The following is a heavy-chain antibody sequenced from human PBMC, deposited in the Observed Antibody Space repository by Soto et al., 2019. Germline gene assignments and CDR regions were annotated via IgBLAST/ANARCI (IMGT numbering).Heavy chain of an antibody. CDR1: GFPFTTYG. D-gene: IGHD3-16*02. J-gene: IGHJ4*02. V-gene: IGHV3-30*03. Sequence: QVQLVESGGGVVQPGRSLRLSCAASGFPFTTYGMHWVREGPGKGLEWVADISNDGSNKYYADSVKDRFTISRDNTRNTLYLQMNTLGPAGTALYYGVVGQYYFGYRGQGTLVALSS. CDR3: VVGQYYFGY. CDR2: ISNDGSNK.